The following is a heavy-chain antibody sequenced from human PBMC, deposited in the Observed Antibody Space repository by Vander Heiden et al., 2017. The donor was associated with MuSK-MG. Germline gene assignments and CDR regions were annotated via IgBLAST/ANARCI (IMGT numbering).Heavy chain of an antibody. CDR2: IYYSGST. CDR1: GGSISSYY. CDR3: ARGRGAAAGPYYYYYMDV. V-gene: IGHV4-59*01. Sequence: QVQLQESGPGLVKPSETLSLTCTVSGGSISSYYWSWIRQPPGKGLEWIGYIYYSGSTNYNPSLKSRVTISVDTSKNQFSLKLSSVTAADTAVYYCARGRGAAAGPYYYYYMDVWGKGTTVTVSS. J-gene: IGHJ6*03. D-gene: IGHD6-13*01.